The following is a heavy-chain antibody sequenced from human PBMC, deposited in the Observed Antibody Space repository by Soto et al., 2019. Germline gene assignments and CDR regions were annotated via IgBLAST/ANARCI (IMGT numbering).Heavy chain of an antibody. CDR2: ISWDSRSV. D-gene: IGHD6-6*01. CDR3: AKDSIRRSFSRSSTRARDAFDI. J-gene: IGHJ3*02. CDR1: GFTFSSYW. V-gene: IGHV3-74*01. Sequence: GGSLRLSCAASGFTFSSYWMHWVRQAPGKGLVWVSGISWDSRSVAYADPVKGRFTISRDNAENSLHLQMNSLRAEDTAVYYCAKDSIRRSFSRSSTRARDAFDIWGQGTMVTVSS.